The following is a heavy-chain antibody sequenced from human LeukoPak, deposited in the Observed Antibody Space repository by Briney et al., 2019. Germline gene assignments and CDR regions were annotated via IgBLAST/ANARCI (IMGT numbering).Heavy chain of an antibody. CDR2: ISWNSGSI. CDR1: GFTFDDYA. Sequence: GRSLRLSCAGSGFTFDDYAMPWVRQAPGKGLEWVSGISWNSGSIGYADSVKGRFTISRDNAKNSLYLQMNSLRAEDTALYYCAKLGYWGQGTLVTVSS. CDR3: AKLGY. V-gene: IGHV3-9*01. J-gene: IGHJ4*02.